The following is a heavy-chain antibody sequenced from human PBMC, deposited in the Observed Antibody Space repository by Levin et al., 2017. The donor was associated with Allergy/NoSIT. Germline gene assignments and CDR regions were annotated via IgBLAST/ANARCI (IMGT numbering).Heavy chain of an antibody. Sequence: PGGSLRLSCAVSGFTLSNYGMNWVRQAPGKGLEWVSYISSSSSTINYADSVKGRFTISRDNAKNSLYLQMNSLRVEDTAVYYCARGGAARPDYWGQGTLVTVSS. CDR3: ARGGAARPDY. V-gene: IGHV3-48*01. D-gene: IGHD6-6*01. J-gene: IGHJ4*02. CDR2: ISSSSSTI. CDR1: GFTLSNYG.